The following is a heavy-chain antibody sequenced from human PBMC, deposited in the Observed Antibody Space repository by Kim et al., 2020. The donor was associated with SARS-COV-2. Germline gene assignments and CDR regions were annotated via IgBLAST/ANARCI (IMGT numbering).Heavy chain of an antibody. CDR3: ARSIGWLEDYGMDV. V-gene: IGHV1-18*01. J-gene: IGHJ6*02. D-gene: IGHD6-19*01. Sequence: AQKLQGRVTMTTDTSTSTAYMELRSLGSDDTAVYYCARSIGWLEDYGMDVWGQGTTVTVSS.